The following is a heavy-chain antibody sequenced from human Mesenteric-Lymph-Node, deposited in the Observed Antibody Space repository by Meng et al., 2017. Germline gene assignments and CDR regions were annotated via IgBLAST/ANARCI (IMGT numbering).Heavy chain of an antibody. D-gene: IGHD4-17*01. CDR3: ARVLSYGDYEGGWWFDP. J-gene: IGHJ5*02. CDR1: GGSFSGYY. CDR2: INHSGST. Sequence: HRQQCGPGLLKPSETPVLICAVCGGSFSGYYCRWIRQPPGKGLEWIGEINHSGSTNYNPSLKSRVTISIDKSKNQFSLKLNSVTDADTAVYYCARVLSYGDYEGGWWFDPWGQGTLVTVSS. V-gene: IGHV4-34*01.